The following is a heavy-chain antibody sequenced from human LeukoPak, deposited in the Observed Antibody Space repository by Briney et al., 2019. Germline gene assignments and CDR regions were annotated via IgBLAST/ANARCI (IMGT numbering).Heavy chain of an antibody. J-gene: IGHJ4*02. D-gene: IGHD3-22*01. Sequence: SVTVSFTASGYTFTSYYMHWVRQAPGQGLEWMGIINTSGGSTSYAQKFQGRVTMTRDMSTSTVYMELSSLRSEDTAVYYCARDSVSYYYDSSGYYGYFDYWGQGTLVTVSS. CDR2: INTSGGST. V-gene: IGHV1-46*01. CDR1: GYTFTSYY. CDR3: ARDSVSYYYDSSGYYGYFDY.